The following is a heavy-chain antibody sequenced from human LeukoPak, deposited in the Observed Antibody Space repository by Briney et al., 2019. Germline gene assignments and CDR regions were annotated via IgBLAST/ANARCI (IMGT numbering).Heavy chain of an antibody. V-gene: IGHV3-7*04. J-gene: IGHJ4*02. CDR3: ARDLGYYRADY. CDR1: GFTFSSYW. D-gene: IGHD1-26*01. CDR2: IKQDGSDK. Sequence: GGSLRLSCAASGFTFSSYWMSWVRQAPGKGLEWVANIKQDGSDKYYVDSVKGRFTISRDNAKNSLYLQMNSLRAEDTAVYYCARDLGYYRADYWGQGTLVTVSS.